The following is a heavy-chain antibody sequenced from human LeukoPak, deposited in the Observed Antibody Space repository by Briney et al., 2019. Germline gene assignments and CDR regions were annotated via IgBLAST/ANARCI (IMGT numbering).Heavy chain of an antibody. CDR2: ISSSSSYI. Sequence: ETLSLTCTVSGGSLSSYFWNWVRQAPGKGLEWVSSISSSSSYIYYADSVKGRFTISRDNAKNSLYLQMNSLRAEDTAVYYCARDGSSGYYWLDAFDIWGQGTMVTVSS. V-gene: IGHV3-21*01. J-gene: IGHJ3*02. CDR3: ARDGSSGYYWLDAFDI. D-gene: IGHD3-22*01. CDR1: GGSLSSYF.